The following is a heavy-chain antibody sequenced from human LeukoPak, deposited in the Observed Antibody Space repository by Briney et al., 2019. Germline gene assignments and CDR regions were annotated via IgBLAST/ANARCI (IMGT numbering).Heavy chain of an antibody. D-gene: IGHD3-22*01. CDR1: GFTFSSYA. CDR2: ISGSGGST. CDR3: AKVLSPMIVVVNHLSTAH. J-gene: IGHJ4*02. Sequence: GGSLRLSCAASGFTFSSYAMSWVRQARGKGLEWVSAISGSGGSTYYADSVKGRFTISRDNSKNTLYLQMNSLRAEDTAVYYCAKVLSPMIVVVNHLSTAHWGQGTLVTVSS. V-gene: IGHV3-23*01.